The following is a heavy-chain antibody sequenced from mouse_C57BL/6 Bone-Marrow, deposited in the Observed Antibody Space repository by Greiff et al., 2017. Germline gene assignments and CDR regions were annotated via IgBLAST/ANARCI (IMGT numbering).Heavy chain of an antibody. V-gene: IGHV2-2*01. CDR1: GFSLTSYG. D-gene: IGHD2-5*01. J-gene: IGHJ4*01. CDR3: ARKGVTPYYYAMDY. Sequence: VQLQQSGPGLVQPSQSLSITCTVSGFSLTSYGVHWVRQSPGKGLEWRGVIWSGGSTDYNAAFISRLSISKDNSKGQVFFKMNSLQADDTAIYYCARKGVTPYYYAMDYWGQGTSVTVSS. CDR2: IWSGGST.